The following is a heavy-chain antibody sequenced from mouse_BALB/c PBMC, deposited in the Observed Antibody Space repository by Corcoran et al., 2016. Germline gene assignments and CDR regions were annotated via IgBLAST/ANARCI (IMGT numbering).Heavy chain of an antibody. Sequence: EVQLQQSGAELVKPGASVKLSCTASGFNIKDTYMHWVKQRPEQGLEWIGRIDPANGSTKSDPKFQGKATRTADTSSNTVYLQLSSLTSEATAVYYCGRSREGNYVVYWGQGTTLTVSS. V-gene: IGHV14-3*02. J-gene: IGHJ2*01. CDR1: GFNIKDTY. CDR2: IDPANGST. D-gene: IGHD2-4*01. CDR3: GRSREGNYVVY.